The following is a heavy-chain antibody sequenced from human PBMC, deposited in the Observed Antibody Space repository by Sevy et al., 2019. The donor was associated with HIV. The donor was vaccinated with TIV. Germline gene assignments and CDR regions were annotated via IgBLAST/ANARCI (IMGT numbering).Heavy chain of an antibody. CDR1: GFTFSNYW. Sequence: GGSLRLSCAASGFTFSNYWMSWVRQAPGKGLEWVANIKRDGSEKYYVASVKGRFTISRDNAKKSLYLQMNSLRAEDTAVYYCPRDCSSSTCLRGMDVWGKRTTLTVSS. CDR2: IKRDGSEK. D-gene: IGHD2-2*01. J-gene: IGHJ6*04. V-gene: IGHV3-7*03. CDR3: PRDCSSSTCLRGMDV.